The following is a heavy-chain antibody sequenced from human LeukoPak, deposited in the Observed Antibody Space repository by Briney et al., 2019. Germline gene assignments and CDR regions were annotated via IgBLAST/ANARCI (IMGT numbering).Heavy chain of an antibody. CDR1: GGSISSGGYY. CDR2: IYYSGST. CDR3: ARENEAASIDY. Sequence: PSETLSLTCTVSGGSISSGGYYWSWIRQHPGKGLEWIGYIYYSGSTYYNPSLKSRVTISVDTSKNQFSLKLSSVTAADTAVYYCARENEAASIDYWGQGTLVTVSS. D-gene: IGHD2-15*01. J-gene: IGHJ4*02. V-gene: IGHV4-31*03.